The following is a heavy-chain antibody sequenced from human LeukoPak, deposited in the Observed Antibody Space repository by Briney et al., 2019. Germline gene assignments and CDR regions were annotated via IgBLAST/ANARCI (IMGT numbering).Heavy chain of an antibody. V-gene: IGHV3-20*04. D-gene: IGHD3-3*01. CDR3: AKANDFWSGVFDY. J-gene: IGHJ4*02. CDR2: INWNGGST. CDR1: GFTFDDYG. Sequence: GGSLRLSCAASGFTFDDYGMSWVRQAPGKGLEWVSGINWNGGSTGYADSVKGRFTISRDNSKNTLYLQMNSLRAEDTAVYYCAKANDFWSGVFDYWGQGTLVTVSS.